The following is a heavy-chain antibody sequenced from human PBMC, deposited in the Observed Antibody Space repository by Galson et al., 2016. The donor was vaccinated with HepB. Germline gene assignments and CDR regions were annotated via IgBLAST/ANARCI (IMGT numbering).Heavy chain of an antibody. J-gene: IGHJ6*02. CDR3: VKSNLAAPGGFYGMDV. CDR2: ITTNGDDT. V-gene: IGHV3-64D*06. Sequence: SLRLSCAASGFSFSSYPMHWVRQAPGKGLEYVSGITTNGDDTKYADSVKGRFTIFRDNSKNTLYLQMRSLRAEDTAVYYCVKSNLAAPGGFYGMDVWGQGTTGTVSS. CDR1: GFSFSSYP. D-gene: IGHD6-13*01.